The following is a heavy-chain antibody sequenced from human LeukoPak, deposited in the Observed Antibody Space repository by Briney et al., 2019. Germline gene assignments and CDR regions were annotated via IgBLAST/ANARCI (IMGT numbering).Heavy chain of an antibody. V-gene: IGHV3-33*01. CDR1: GFTFSSYG. CDR3: ARSAIEVVIMTDY. CDR2: IWYDGSNK. J-gene: IGHJ4*02. Sequence: GGSLRLSCAASGFTFSSYGMHWVRQAPGKGLEWVAVIWYDGSNKYYADSVKGRFTISRDNSKNTLYLQMNSLRAEDTAVYYCARSAIEVVIMTDYWGQGTLVTVSS. D-gene: IGHD3-3*01.